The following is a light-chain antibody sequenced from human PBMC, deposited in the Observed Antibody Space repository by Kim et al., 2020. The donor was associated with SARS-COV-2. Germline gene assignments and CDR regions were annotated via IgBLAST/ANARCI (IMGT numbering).Light chain of an antibody. CDR1: YSDVDNYNH. V-gene: IGLV2-14*03. J-gene: IGLJ2*01. CDR2: AVT. CDR3: SSYTTSTLL. Sequence: PGQSIPISCTGTYSDVDNYNHVSWYQQPPGKAPNLIIYAVTDRPSGVSSRFSGSKSGNTASLTISGLQAEDEADYYCSSYTTSTLLFGGGTQLTVL.